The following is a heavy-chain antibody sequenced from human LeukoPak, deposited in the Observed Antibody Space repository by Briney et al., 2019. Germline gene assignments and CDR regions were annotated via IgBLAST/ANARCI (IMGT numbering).Heavy chain of an antibody. CDR2: IRSDGSNK. Sequence: PGGSLRLSCAASGFTFSGSGMHWVRQAPGKGLEWVAFIRSDGSNKYYADSVKGRFTISRDNPKNTLYLQMNSLRTEDTAVYYCAKDSRNVPFDYWGQGTLVTVSS. J-gene: IGHJ4*02. V-gene: IGHV3-30*02. CDR3: AKDSRNVPFDY. CDR1: GFTFSGSG. D-gene: IGHD1-14*01.